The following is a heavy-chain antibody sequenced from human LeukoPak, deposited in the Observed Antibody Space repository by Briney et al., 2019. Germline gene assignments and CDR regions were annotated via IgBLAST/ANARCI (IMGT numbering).Heavy chain of an antibody. CDR3: ARDGRYGMDV. Sequence: SQTLSLTCTVSGGSISSGGYYWSWIRQHPGKGLEWIGYIYYSGSTYYNPSLKSRVTISVDTSKDQFSLKLSSVTAADTAVYYCARDGRYGMDVWGQGTTVTVSS. V-gene: IGHV4-31*03. J-gene: IGHJ6*02. CDR1: GGSISSGGYY. CDR2: IYYSGST.